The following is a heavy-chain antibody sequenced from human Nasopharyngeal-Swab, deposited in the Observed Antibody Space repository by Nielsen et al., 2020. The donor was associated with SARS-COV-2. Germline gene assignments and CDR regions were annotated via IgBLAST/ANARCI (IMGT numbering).Heavy chain of an antibody. J-gene: IGHJ3*02. CDR3: AGDGIPGDHDAFDI. CDR2: VYSSGTP. D-gene: IGHD1-1*01. Sequence: SETLSLTCTVSGGSIKNYYWSWIRQSAGKGLEWIGRVYSSGTPNYNPSLKSRVTMSVDMSKNQFSLELSSLTAADTAIYYCAGDGIPGDHDAFDIWGQGTEVTVSS. V-gene: IGHV4-4*07. CDR1: GGSIKNYY.